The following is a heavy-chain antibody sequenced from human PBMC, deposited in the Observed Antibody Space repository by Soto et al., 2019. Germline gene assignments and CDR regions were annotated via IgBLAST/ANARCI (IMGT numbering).Heavy chain of an antibody. CDR1: GGSISSYY. D-gene: IGHD4-4*01. V-gene: IGHV4-59*08. Sequence: PSETMSLTCTVSGGSISSYYGSWIRQPPGKGLEWIGYIYYSGSTNYNPSLKSRVTISVDTSKNQFSLRLSSVTAADTAVYYCARLPDYSNYGGYYYYYYMDVWGKGTTVTVSS. J-gene: IGHJ6*03. CDR2: IYYSGST. CDR3: ARLPDYSNYGGYYYYYYMDV.